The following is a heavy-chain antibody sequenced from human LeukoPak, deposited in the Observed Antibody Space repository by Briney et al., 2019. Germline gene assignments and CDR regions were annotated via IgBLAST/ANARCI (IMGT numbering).Heavy chain of an antibody. J-gene: IGHJ4*02. CDR2: ISYDGGNK. CDR1: GFTFSSYG. CDR3: AKGPPFYD. Sequence: GGSLRLSCAASGFTFSSYGMHWVRQAPGKGLEWVAVISYDGGNKYYADSVKGRFTISRDNSKNTLYLQMNSLRAEDTAVYYCAKGPPFYDWGQGTLVTVSS. D-gene: IGHD5/OR15-5a*01. V-gene: IGHV3-30*18.